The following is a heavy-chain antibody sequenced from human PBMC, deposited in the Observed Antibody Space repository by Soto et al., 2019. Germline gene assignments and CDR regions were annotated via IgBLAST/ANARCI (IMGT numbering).Heavy chain of an antibody. CDR1: GFTFSSYW. D-gene: IGHD6-19*01. CDR2: IKQDGSEK. J-gene: IGHJ5*02. CDR3: ARVQQWLVRKWFDP. Sequence: EVQLVESGGGLVQPGGSLRLSCAASGFTFSSYWMSWVRQAPGKGLEWVANIKQDGSEKYYVDSVKGRFTISRDNAKNSLYLQMNSLRAEDTAVYYCARVQQWLVRKWFDPWGQGTLVTVSS. V-gene: IGHV3-7*03.